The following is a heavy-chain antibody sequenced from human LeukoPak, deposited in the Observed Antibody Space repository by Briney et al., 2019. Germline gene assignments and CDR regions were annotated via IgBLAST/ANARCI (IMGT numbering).Heavy chain of an antibody. D-gene: IGHD1-1*01. CDR1: GFTFSDYY. J-gene: IGHJ4*02. CDR3: AKGTGDTGYFFDR. CDR2: ISSSGSTI. Sequence: PGGSLRLSCAASGFTFSDYYMSWIRQAPGKGLEWVSYISSSGSTIYYADSVKGRFIISRDNSENTLYLQMGGLRAEDTAVYYCAKGTGDTGYFFDRWGQGTLVTVSS. V-gene: IGHV3-11*01.